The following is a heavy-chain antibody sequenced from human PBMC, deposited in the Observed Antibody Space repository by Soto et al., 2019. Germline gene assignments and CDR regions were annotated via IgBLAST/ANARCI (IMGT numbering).Heavy chain of an antibody. CDR3: ARSSSGSYYLSSDF. CDR2: IFYTGST. J-gene: IGHJ4*02. V-gene: IGHV4-59*01. D-gene: IGHD1-26*01. Sequence: SETLSLTCAVSGGSISSYYWSWIRQPPGKGLEWIANIFYTGSTNYNPSLKSRVTISVDTSKNQFSLKLTSVTAEDTAVYYCARSSSGSYYLSSDFWGQGTLVTVSS. CDR1: GGSISSYY.